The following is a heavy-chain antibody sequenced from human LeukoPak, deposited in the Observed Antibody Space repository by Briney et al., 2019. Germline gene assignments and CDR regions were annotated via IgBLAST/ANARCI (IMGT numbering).Heavy chain of an antibody. CDR3: ARGSGYYRTFDI. Sequence: GASVKVSCKASGGTFSSYAISWVRQAPGQGLEWMGGIIPIFGTANYAQKFRGRVTITADESTSTAYMELSSLRSEDTAVYYCARGSGYYRTFDIWGQGTMVTVSS. CDR1: GGTFSSYA. J-gene: IGHJ3*02. V-gene: IGHV1-69*13. CDR2: IIPIFGTA. D-gene: IGHD3-22*01.